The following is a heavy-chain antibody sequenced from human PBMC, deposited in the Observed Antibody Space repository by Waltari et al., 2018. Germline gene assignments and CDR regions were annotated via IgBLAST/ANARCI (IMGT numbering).Heavy chain of an antibody. J-gene: IGHJ4*02. CDR2: IYPYNGNT. V-gene: IGHV1-18*01. D-gene: IGHD3-16*01. Sequence: QLVQSGAEVKKPGASVKVSCKASGYLFSNSGITWVRKAPGQGLEWMGWIYPYNGNTKYEQNFQGRVTMTTDTSTATAYMEIRSLRSDDTAIYYCARDDVDSSNFGGFWGQGTQVTVSS. CDR3: ARDDVDSSNFGGF. CDR1: GYLFSNSG.